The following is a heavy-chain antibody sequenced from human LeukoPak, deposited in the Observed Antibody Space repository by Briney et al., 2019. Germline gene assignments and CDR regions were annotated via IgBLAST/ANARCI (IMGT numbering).Heavy chain of an antibody. V-gene: IGHV4-59*08. D-gene: IGHD6-13*01. CDR3: ARKFISNWSFDY. CDR2: IFYSGST. J-gene: IGHJ4*02. Sequence: SETLSLTCTVPGGSISGYFWNWIRQPPGKGLEWIGYIFYSGSTDYNPSLKSRVTISVDTSKNQFSLKLISMTAADTAVYYCARKFISNWSFDYWGQGTLVTVSS. CDR1: GGSISGYF.